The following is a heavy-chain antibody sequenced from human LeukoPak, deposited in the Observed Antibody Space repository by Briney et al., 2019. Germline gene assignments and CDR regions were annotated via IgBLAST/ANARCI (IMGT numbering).Heavy chain of an antibody. V-gene: IGHV3-48*03. CDR1: GFTFSSYE. J-gene: IGHJ3*02. CDR2: ISSSGSTI. Sequence: PGGSLRLSCAASGFTFSSYEMNWVRQAPGEGLEWVSYISSSGSTIYYADSVKGRFTISRDHATNSLYLQMNSLRAEDTAVYYCARDQIGEADAFDIWGQGTMVTVSS. D-gene: IGHD3-10*01. CDR3: ARDQIGEADAFDI.